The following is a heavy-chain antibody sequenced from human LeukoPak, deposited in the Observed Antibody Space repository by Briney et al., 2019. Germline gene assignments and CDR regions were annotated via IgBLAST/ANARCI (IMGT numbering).Heavy chain of an antibody. V-gene: IGHV1-69*13. CDR2: IIPIFGTA. J-gene: IGHJ4*02. CDR3: ARVVNYYGSGSFSD. CDR1: GGTFSSYA. D-gene: IGHD3-10*01. Sequence: ASVKVSCKASGGTFSSYAIIWLRQAPGQGLEWMGGIIPIFGTANYAQKFQGRVTITADESTSTAYMELSSLRSEDTAVYYCARVVNYYGSGSFSDWGQGTLVTVSS.